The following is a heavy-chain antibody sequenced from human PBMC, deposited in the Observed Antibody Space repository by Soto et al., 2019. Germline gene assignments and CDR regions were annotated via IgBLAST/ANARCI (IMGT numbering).Heavy chain of an antibody. D-gene: IGHD1-7*01. CDR1: GGSISSDNYF. CDR3: ARHPTYNWNYGDWFDP. V-gene: IGHV4-39*01. CDR2: IYYSGST. Sequence: SETLSLTCAVSGGSISSDNYFWGWLRQSPGRGLEWIGTIYYSGSTYYNPSLESRVTMSIDTSKNQFSLKLNAVTAADTAVYYCARHPTYNWNYGDWFDPWGQGTLVTVSS. J-gene: IGHJ5*02.